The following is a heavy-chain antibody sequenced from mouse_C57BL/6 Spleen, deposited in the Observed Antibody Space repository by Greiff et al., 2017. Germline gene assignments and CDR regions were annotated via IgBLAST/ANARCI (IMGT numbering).Heavy chain of an antibody. CDR1: GYSITSGYY. D-gene: IGHD3-2*02. CDR3: ARELRLPYYYAMDY. V-gene: IGHV3-6*01. Sequence: EVQVVESGPGLVKPSQSLSLTCSVTGYSITSGYYWNWIRQFPGNKLEWMGYISYDGSNNYNPSLKNRISITRDTSKNQFFLKLNSVTTEDTATYYCARELRLPYYYAMDYWGQGTSVTVSS. CDR2: ISYDGSN. J-gene: IGHJ4*01.